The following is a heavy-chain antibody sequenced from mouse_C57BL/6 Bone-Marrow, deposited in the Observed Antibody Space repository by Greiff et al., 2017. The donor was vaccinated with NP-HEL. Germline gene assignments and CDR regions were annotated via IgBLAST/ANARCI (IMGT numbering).Heavy chain of an antibody. CDR1: GYAFSSYW. Sequence: VMLVESGAELVKPGASVKISCKASGYAFSSYWMNWVKQRPGKGLEWIGQIYPGDGDTNYSGKFKGKATLTADKSSSTAYMQLSSLTSEDSAVYFCARTGQLRLPFFDYWGQGTTLTVSS. CDR2: IYPGDGDT. D-gene: IGHD3-2*02. CDR3: ARTGQLRLPFFDY. J-gene: IGHJ2*01. V-gene: IGHV1-80*01.